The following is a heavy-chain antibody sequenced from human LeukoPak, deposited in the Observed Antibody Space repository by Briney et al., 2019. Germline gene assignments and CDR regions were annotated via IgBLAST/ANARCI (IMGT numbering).Heavy chain of an antibody. V-gene: IGHV4-38-2*02. Sequence: SETLSLTCTVSGYSISSGYYWGWIRQPPGKGLEWIGSIYHSGSTYYNPSLKSRVTISVDTSKNQFSLKLSSVTAADTAVYYCAREQRYCSSTSCYRNLDYWGQGTLVTVSS. D-gene: IGHD2-2*02. J-gene: IGHJ4*02. CDR3: AREQRYCSSTSCYRNLDY. CDR1: GYSISSGYY. CDR2: IYHSGST.